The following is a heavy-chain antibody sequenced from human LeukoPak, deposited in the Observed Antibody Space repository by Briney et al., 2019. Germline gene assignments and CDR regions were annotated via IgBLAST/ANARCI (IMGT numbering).Heavy chain of an antibody. CDR3: ARGGLDSSSWHQFDY. J-gene: IGHJ4*02. V-gene: IGHV3-33*08. Sequence: PGGSLRLYCEASGFTFSSYAMNWVRQAPGEGLVWVAVIWYDGSNKYYADYVKGRFGISRDNYKNTLYLQMNSLRAEDTAVYYCARGGLDSSSWHQFDYWGQGTLVTVSS. CDR1: GFTFSSYA. D-gene: IGHD6-13*01. CDR2: IWYDGSNK.